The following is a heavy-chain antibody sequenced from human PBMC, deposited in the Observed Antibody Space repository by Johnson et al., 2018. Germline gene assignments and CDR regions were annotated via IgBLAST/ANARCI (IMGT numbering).Heavy chain of an antibody. V-gene: IGHV4-59*01. Sequence: QVQLQESGPGLVKPSETLSLTCTVSGGSISSYSWSWIRQPPGKGLEWIGYIYYSGSTTYNPSLKSGVPLSVDTSTNQFSLKLSTVTAADTAVFYCASSGTDFWSGYTDAFDIWGQGTMVTVSS. J-gene: IGHJ3*02. CDR1: GGSISSYS. D-gene: IGHD3-3*01. CDR3: ASSGTDFWSGYTDAFDI. CDR2: IYYSGST.